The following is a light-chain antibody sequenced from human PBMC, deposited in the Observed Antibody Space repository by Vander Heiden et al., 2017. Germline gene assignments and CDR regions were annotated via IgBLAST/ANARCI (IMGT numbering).Light chain of an antibody. CDR3: QHSDSTPRLT. J-gene: IGKJ4*01. CDR2: AAS. CDR1: QSISSY. Sequence: DIQMTQSPSSLSASVGDRVTITCRASQSISSYLNWYQQKPGKAPKLLIYAASSLQSGVPSRFSGSGSGTDFTLTISSLQPEDFATYYCQHSDSTPRLTFGGGTKVEIK. V-gene: IGKV1-39*01.